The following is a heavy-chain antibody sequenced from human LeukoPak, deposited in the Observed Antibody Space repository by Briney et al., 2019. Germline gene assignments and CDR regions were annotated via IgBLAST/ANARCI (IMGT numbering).Heavy chain of an antibody. V-gene: IGHV4-59*01. CDR1: GGSISSYY. CDR2: IYYSGST. CDR3: AGDNTPPLDY. D-gene: IGHD5-18*01. Sequence: SETLSLTCTVSGGSISSYYWSWIRQPPGKGLEWIGYIYYSGSTNYNPSLKSRVTISVDTSKNQFPLKLSSVTAADTAVYYCAGDNTPPLDYWGQETLVTVSS. J-gene: IGHJ4*02.